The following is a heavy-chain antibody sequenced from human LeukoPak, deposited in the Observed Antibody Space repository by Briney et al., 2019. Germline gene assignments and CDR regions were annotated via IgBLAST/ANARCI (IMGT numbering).Heavy chain of an antibody. CDR2: MNPNRGNT. CDR1: GYTFTSYG. CDR3: ARRGGIGYYYYYYYMDV. D-gene: IGHD1-26*01. J-gene: IGHJ6*03. Sequence: APVKVSCKASGYTFTSYGISWVRQAPGQGLEGRGWMNPNRGNTGYAQKFQGRVTMTRNTSISTAYMELSSLRSEDTAVYCCARRGGIGYYYYYYYMDVWGKGTAVTVSS. V-gene: IGHV1-8*02.